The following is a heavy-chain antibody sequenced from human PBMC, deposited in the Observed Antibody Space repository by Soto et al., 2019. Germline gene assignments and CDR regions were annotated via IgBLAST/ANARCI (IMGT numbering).Heavy chain of an antibody. CDR2: ISYDGSNK. CDR1: GFTFSSYA. V-gene: IGHV3-30-3*01. Sequence: QVQLVESGGGVVQPGRSPRLSCAASGFTFSSYAMHWVRQAPGKGLEWVAVISYDGSNKYYADSVKGRFTISRDNSKNTLYLQMNSLRAEDTAVYYCAREEQQLVSDYFDYWGQGTLVTVSS. J-gene: IGHJ4*02. D-gene: IGHD6-13*01. CDR3: AREEQQLVSDYFDY.